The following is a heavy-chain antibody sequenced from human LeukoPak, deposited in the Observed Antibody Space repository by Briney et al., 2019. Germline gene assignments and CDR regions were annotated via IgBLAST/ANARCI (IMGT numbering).Heavy chain of an antibody. CDR2: IYYSGST. J-gene: IGHJ2*01. CDR3: ARHKYCSSTSCYAGGFYFDL. V-gene: IGHV4-39*01. D-gene: IGHD2-2*01. Sequence: SETLSLTCTVSGGSISRSSYYWGWIRQPPGKGLEWIGTIYYSGSTYYNPSLKSRVTISVDTSKNQFSLKLSSVTAADTAVYYCARHKYCSSTSCYAGGFYFDLWGRGTLVTVSS. CDR1: GGSISRSSYY.